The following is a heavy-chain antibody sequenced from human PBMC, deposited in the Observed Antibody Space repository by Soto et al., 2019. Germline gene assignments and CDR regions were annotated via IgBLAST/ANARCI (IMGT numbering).Heavy chain of an antibody. CDR2: INYSGST. CDR3: LRWSVGVAATINGNDYFDY. D-gene: IGHD2-15*01. CDR1: GGSFSGYY. J-gene: IGHJ4*02. V-gene: IGHV4-34*09. Sequence: SETLSLTCAVYGGSFSGYYWSWIRQPPGKGLEWIGEINYSGSTYYNPSLKSRVTISVDTSKNQFSLKLSSVTAADTAVYYCLRWSVGVAATINGNDYFDYWGQGTLVTVSS.